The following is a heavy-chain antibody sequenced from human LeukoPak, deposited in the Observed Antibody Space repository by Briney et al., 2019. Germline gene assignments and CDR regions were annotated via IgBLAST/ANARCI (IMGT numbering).Heavy chain of an antibody. CDR1: GYSFTSYW. Sequence: GEPLKTSCKGSGYSFTSYWIGWVRQMPGKGLEWMGIIYPGDSDTRYSPSFQGQVTISADKSISTAYLQWSSLKASDTAMYYCARVPTTVTKPVGWFDLWGQGTLVTVSS. CDR2: IYPGDSDT. V-gene: IGHV5-51*01. CDR3: ARVPTTVTKPVGWFDL. D-gene: IGHD4-17*01. J-gene: IGHJ5*02.